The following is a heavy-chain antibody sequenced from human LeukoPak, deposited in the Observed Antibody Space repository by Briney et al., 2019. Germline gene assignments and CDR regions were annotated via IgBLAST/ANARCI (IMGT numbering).Heavy chain of an antibody. V-gene: IGHV4-59*08. J-gene: IGHJ4*02. D-gene: IGHD2-2*01. CDR3: ARHLSPAAYFAY. CDR2: IYYSGRT. CDR1: GVSISSYY. Sequence: AETLCLTCTVSGVSISSYYWSWIRQPPGKGLEWIGYIYYSGRTNYNPSLKSRVTISVDTSKNQFSLKLSSVTAADTAVYYCARHLSPAAYFAYWGQGTLVTVSS.